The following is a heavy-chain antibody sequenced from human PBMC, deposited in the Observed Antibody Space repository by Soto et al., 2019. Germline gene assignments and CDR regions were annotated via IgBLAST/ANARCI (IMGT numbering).Heavy chain of an antibody. CDR2: IIPVLGVV. Sequence: QVQLVQSGAEVKKPGSSAKVSCKASGGTFTSYIISWVRQAPGQGLEWMGRIIPVLGVVYYAQKFQGRVTIPADTSTTTAYMDLSGLRSDDTAVYYCAKAPNPGSATPSYYGTDVWGQGTTVTVSS. D-gene: IGHD2-15*01. J-gene: IGHJ6*02. CDR1: GGTFTSYI. CDR3: AKAPNPGSATPSYYGTDV. V-gene: IGHV1-69*02.